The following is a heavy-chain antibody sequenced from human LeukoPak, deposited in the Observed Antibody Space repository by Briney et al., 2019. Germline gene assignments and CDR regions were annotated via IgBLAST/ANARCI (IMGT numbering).Heavy chain of an antibody. D-gene: IGHD6-13*01. CDR2: ISSSYI. Sequence: GGSLRLSCAASGFTFSSYSMNWVRQAPGKGLEWVSSISSSYIYYADSVKGRFTISRDNAKNSLYLQMNSLRAEDTAVYYCARVSSSWYENWFDPWGQGTLVTVSS. V-gene: IGHV3-21*01. J-gene: IGHJ5*02. CDR1: GFTFSSYS. CDR3: ARVSSSWYENWFDP.